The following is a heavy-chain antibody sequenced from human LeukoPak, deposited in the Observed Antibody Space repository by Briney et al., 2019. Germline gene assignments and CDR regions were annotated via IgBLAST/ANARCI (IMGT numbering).Heavy chain of an antibody. D-gene: IGHD3-22*01. V-gene: IGHV1-18*01. CDR3: ARDPYYDSSGYYELVAFDI. CDR1: GYTFTSYG. J-gene: IGHJ3*02. Sequence: EASVKVSCKASGYTFTSYGISWVRQAPGQGLEWMGWISAYNGNTNYAQKLQGRVTMTTDTSTSTAYMELRSLRSDDTAVYYCARDPYYDSSGYYELVAFDIWGQGTMVTVSS. CDR2: ISAYNGNT.